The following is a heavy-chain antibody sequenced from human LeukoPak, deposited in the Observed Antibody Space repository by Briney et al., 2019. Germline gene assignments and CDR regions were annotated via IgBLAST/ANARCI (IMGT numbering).Heavy chain of an antibody. V-gene: IGHV3-23*01. CDR2: ISGSGGST. CDR3: AKYLYSVSYYGMDV. CDR1: GFTFSSNA. D-gene: IGHD2-15*01. Sequence: PGGSLRLSCSASGFTFSSNAMSWVRQAPGKGLEWVPAISGSGGSTYYADSVKGRFTISRDNSKNTLYLQMNSLRAEDTALYYCAKYLYSVSYYGMDVWGQGTTVTVSS. J-gene: IGHJ6*02.